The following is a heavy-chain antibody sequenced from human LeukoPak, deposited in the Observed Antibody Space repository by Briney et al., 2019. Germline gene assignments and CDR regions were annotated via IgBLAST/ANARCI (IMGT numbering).Heavy chain of an antibody. V-gene: IGHV3-23*01. CDR3: AKDRNNIWGSYLNIGGTFDY. CDR1: GFTFSSYA. D-gene: IGHD3-16*02. J-gene: IGHJ4*02. Sequence: PGGSLRLSCAASGFTFSSYAMSWVRQAPGKGLEWVSAISGSGGSTYYADSVKGRFTISRDNSKNTLYLQMNSLRAEDTAVYYCAKDRNNIWGSYLNIGGTFDYWGQGTLVTVSS. CDR2: ISGSGGST.